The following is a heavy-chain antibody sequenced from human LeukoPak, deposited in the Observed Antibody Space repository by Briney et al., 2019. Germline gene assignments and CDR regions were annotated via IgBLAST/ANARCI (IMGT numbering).Heavy chain of an antibody. D-gene: IGHD3-9*01. V-gene: IGHV4-59*01. CDR1: GGSISSYY. J-gene: IGHJ4*02. Sequence: PSETLSLTCTVSGGSISSYYWSWIRQPPGKGLERIGYIYYSGSTNYNPSLKSRVTISVDTSKNQFSLKLSSVTAADTAVYYCARTYYDILTGYGNFDYWGQGTLVTVSS. CDR3: ARTYYDILTGYGNFDY. CDR2: IYYSGST.